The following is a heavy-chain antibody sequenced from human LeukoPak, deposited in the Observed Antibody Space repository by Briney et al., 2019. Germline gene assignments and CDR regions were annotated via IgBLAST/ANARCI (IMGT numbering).Heavy chain of an antibody. V-gene: IGHV4-34*01. J-gene: IGHJ5*02. D-gene: IGHD3-10*01. CDR1: GGSFSGYY. CDR3: ARGRMNYYGSGSYYWFDP. CDR2: INHSGST. Sequence: PSETLSLTCAVYGGSFSGYYWSWIRQPPGKGLEWIGEINHSGSTNYNPSLKSRVTISVDTSKNQFSLKLSSATAADTAVYYCARGRMNYYGSGSYYWFDPWGQGTLVTVSS.